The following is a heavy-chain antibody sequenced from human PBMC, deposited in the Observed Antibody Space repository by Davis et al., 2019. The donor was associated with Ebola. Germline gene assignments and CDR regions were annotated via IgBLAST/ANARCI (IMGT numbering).Heavy chain of an antibody. CDR3: ARKTDVDY. V-gene: IGHV3-30*03. J-gene: IGHJ4*02. Sequence: GESLKISCAASGFTFSSYSMNWVRQAPGKGLEWVAVISYDGSNKYYADSVKGRFTISRDNSKNTLYLQMNSLRAEDTAVYYCARKTDVDYWGQGTLVTVSS. CDR2: ISYDGSNK. CDR1: GFTFSSYS.